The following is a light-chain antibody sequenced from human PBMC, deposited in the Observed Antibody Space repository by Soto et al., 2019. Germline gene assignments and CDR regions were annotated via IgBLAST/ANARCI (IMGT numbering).Light chain of an antibody. CDR3: QEPSHWT. V-gene: IGKV3-11*01. Sequence: EIVLTQSPVTLSLSPGQRATLSCRASVMISTYVAWYQQKPGQAPRLLIYDASNRATGVPARFSGSGSGTDFTLTISALEPEDFAVYYCQEPSHWTFGRGTKVEI. CDR2: DAS. CDR1: VMISTY. J-gene: IGKJ1*01.